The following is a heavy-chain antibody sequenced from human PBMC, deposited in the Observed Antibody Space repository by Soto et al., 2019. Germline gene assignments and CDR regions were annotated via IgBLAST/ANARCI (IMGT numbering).Heavy chain of an antibody. D-gene: IGHD6-13*01. J-gene: IGHJ4*02. CDR1: GFTFSSCS. CDR2: ISSSSSYI. Sequence: EVQLVESGGGLVQPGGSLRLSCASSGFTFSSCSMNWVRQAPGKGLEWVSFISSSSSYIYYADSVKGRFTISRDNAKNSLYLQMNSLRAEDTAVYYCARDLSPFRIAAAGVYYWGQGTLVTVSS. V-gene: IGHV3-21*05. CDR3: ARDLSPFRIAAAGVYY.